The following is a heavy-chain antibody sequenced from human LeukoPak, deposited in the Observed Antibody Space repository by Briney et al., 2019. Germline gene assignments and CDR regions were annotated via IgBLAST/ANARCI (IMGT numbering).Heavy chain of an antibody. CDR3: ARARPVVRGVIYYYYGMDV. J-gene: IGHJ6*02. Sequence: GGSLRLPCAASGFTFSSCAMHWVRQAPGKGLEWVAVISYDGSNKYYADSVKGRFTISRDNSKNTLYLQMNSLRAEDTAVYYCARARPVVRGVIYYYYGMDVWGQGTTVTVSS. CDR2: ISYDGSNK. V-gene: IGHV3-30*04. D-gene: IGHD3-10*01. CDR1: GFTFSSCA.